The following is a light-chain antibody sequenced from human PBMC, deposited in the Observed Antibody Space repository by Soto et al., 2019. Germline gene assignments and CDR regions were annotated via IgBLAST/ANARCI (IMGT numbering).Light chain of an antibody. CDR1: QGISNY. V-gene: IGKV1-27*01. CDR3: QKYNSAPPFT. J-gene: IGKJ3*01. Sequence: DIQMTQSPSSLSASVGDRVTITCRASQGISNYLACYQQKPGKVPKLLIYAASTLQSGVPSRFSGSGSGTDFTLTISSLQTEDVATYYCQKYNSAPPFTFGPGTKVDIK. CDR2: AAS.